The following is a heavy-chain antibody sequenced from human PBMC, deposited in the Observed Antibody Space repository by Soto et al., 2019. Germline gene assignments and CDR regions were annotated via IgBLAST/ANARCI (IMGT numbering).Heavy chain of an antibody. CDR2: MNPNSGNT. V-gene: IGHV1-8*01. CDR1: EYTFTGYD. Sequence: QVQLVQSGAEVKKPGASVKVSCKASEYTFTGYDINWVRQATGQGLEWRGWMNPNSGNTGYAQKFQGRVTMTRNTSISTAYMELSSLRSEDTAVYYCARRGYSSSWYYYYYYGMDVWGQGTTVTVSS. D-gene: IGHD6-13*01. J-gene: IGHJ6*02. CDR3: ARRGYSSSWYYYYYYGMDV.